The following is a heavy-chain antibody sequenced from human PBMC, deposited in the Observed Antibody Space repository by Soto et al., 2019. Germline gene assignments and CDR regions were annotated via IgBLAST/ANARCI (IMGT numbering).Heavy chain of an antibody. CDR3: ARDHSSGWYGGYYYYGMDV. Sequence: GASVKVSCKASGYTFTSYDINWVRQATGQGLEWMGWMNPNSGNTGYAQKFQGRVTMTRNTSISTAYMELSSLRSEDTAEYYCARDHSSGWYGGYYYYGMDVWGQGTTVTVSS. CDR2: MNPNSGNT. J-gene: IGHJ6*02. D-gene: IGHD6-19*01. CDR1: GYTFTSYD. V-gene: IGHV1-8*01.